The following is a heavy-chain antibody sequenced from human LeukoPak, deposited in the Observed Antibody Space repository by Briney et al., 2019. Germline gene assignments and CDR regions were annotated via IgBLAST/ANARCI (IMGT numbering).Heavy chain of an antibody. D-gene: IGHD2/OR15-2a*01. V-gene: IGHV5-51*01. Sequence: GGSLQISFKGSGYTFTNYWIGWVRQMPGKGLEFMGIIYPGDSDTRYSPSFQGQVTISVDKSINTAYLQWSSLKASDSAMYYCARAGYSNRWDGVDYWGQGTLVTVSS. CDR2: IYPGDSDT. CDR3: ARAGYSNRWDGVDY. J-gene: IGHJ4*02. CDR1: GYTFTNYW.